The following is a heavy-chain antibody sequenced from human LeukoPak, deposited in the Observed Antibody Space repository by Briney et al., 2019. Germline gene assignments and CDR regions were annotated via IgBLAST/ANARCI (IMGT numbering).Heavy chain of an antibody. J-gene: IGHJ6*03. CDR2: ISGSGGST. V-gene: IGHV3-23*01. CDR3: AKGGCSIAAYYYYYYMDV. Sequence: PGGSLRLSCAASGFTFSSYAMSWVRQAPGKGLEWVSAISGSGGSTYYADSVKGRFTISRDNSKNTLYLQMNSLRAEDTAVYYCAKGGCSIAAYYYYYYMDVWGKGTTVTVSS. D-gene: IGHD6-25*01. CDR1: GFTFSSYA.